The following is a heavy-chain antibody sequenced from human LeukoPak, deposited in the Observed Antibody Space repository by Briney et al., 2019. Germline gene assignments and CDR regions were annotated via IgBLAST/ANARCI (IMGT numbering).Heavy chain of an antibody. CDR1: GFTLSSYA. CDR3: AKDLSYLAYDFWSGYPDAFDI. D-gene: IGHD3-3*01. V-gene: IGHV3-23*01. CDR2: ISGSGGST. J-gene: IGHJ3*02. Sequence: GGSLRLSCAASGFTLSSYAMSWVRQAPGKGLEWVSAISGSGGSTYYADSVKGRFTISRDNSKNTLYLQMNSLRAEDTAVYYCAKDLSYLAYDFWSGYPDAFDIWGQGTMVTVSS.